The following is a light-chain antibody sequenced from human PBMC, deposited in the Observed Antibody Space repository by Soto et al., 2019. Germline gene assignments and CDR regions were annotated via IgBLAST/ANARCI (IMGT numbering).Light chain of an antibody. CDR2: EDN. J-gene: IGLJ2*01. CDR1: SGGFPSNS. Sequence: NFMLTQPHSVSESPGKTVIISCTRSSGGFPSNSVQWYQQRPGSAPTTIISEDNQRPSGVPDRFSGSTDGSSNSASLIISGLQTEDEADYDCQSYDSNTVVFGGGTKLTVL. V-gene: IGLV6-57*03. CDR3: QSYDSNTVV.